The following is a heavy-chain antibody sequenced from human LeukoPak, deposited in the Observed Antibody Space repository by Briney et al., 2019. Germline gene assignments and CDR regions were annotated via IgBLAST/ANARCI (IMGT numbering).Heavy chain of an antibody. Sequence: SETLSLTCTVSGASITSAGYYWSWIRQHPGKGLEWIGYIYYSGSTFYNPSLESRLIIAFDTSKNEVSLNLTSLTAADTARYYCASLRASSIGAHYAMDVWGQGTTVTVSS. V-gene: IGHV4-31*03. CDR3: ASLRASSIGAHYAMDV. CDR2: IYYSGST. CDR1: GASITSAGYY. J-gene: IGHJ6*02. D-gene: IGHD6-6*01.